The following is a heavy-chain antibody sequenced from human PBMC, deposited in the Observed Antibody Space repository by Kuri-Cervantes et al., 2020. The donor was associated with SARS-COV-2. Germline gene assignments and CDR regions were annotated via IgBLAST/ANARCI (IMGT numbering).Heavy chain of an antibody. D-gene: IGHD6-19*01. CDR2: ISSSGSTI. J-gene: IGHJ4*02. CDR1: GSTFSDYY. CDR3: ARDSSSGWFSY. Sequence: GWALRLSSAASGSTFSDYYMSWIRQAPGKGLEWVSYISSSGSTIYYADSVKGRFTISRDNAKNSLYLQMNSLRAEDTAVYYCARDSSSGWFSYWGQGTLVTVSS. V-gene: IGHV3-11*04.